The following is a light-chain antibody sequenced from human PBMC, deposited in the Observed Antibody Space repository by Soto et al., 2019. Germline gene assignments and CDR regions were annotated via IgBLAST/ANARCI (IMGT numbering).Light chain of an antibody. V-gene: IGKV1-5*03. Sequence: DIQMTQSPSTLSASVGDRVTITCRASQSISSWLAWYQQKPGKAPKLLIYKDSSLESGVPSRFSGSGSGTEFTLTISSLQPDDFATYYCQQYNSYSLTFGGGTKVEIK. CDR1: QSISSW. CDR2: KDS. CDR3: QQYNSYSLT. J-gene: IGKJ4*01.